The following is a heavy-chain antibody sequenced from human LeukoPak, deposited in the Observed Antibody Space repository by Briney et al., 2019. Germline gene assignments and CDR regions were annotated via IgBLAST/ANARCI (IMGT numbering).Heavy chain of an antibody. CDR1: GGSISSSSYY. CDR3: ARHQDWFGEPEAFDY. Sequence: PSETLSLTCTVSGGSISSSSYYWGWIRQPPGKGLEWIGSIYYSGSTYYNPSLKSRVTISVDTSKNQFPLMLSSGTAADTAVYYCARHQDWFGEPEAFDYWGQGTLVTVSS. J-gene: IGHJ4*02. CDR2: IYYSGST. V-gene: IGHV4-39*01. D-gene: IGHD3-10*01.